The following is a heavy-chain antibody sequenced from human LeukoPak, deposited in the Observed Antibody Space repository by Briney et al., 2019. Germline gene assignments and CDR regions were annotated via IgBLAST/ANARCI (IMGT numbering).Heavy chain of an antibody. Sequence: APVKVSCKASEYTFTDYYMHRVRQAPGQGLEWMGWINPNSGDTNYAQKFQGRVTMTRDPSISTAYMSMHRPRSDDTAVYYCAKTVTGYGDYDYWGQGTLVTVSS. V-gene: IGHV1-2*02. D-gene: IGHD4-17*01. CDR1: EYTFTDYY. CDR3: AKTVTGYGDYDY. CDR2: INPNSGDT. J-gene: IGHJ4*02.